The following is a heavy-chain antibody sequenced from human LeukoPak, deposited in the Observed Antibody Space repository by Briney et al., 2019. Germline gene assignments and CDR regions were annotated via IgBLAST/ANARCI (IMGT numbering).Heavy chain of an antibody. CDR2: IWNDGSNK. CDR1: GFTFSIYG. V-gene: IGHV3-33*01. CDR3: ARASGPFDY. D-gene: IGHD3-10*01. Sequence: GGSLRLSCAASGFTFSIYGMHWVRQAPGKGLEWVAAIWNDGSNKYYADSVKGRFTISRDNSKNTLYLQMNSLRAEDTAVYSCARASGPFDYWGQGTLVTVSS. J-gene: IGHJ4*02.